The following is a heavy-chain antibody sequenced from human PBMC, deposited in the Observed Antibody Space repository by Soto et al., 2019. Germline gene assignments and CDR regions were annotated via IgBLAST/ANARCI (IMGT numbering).Heavy chain of an antibody. D-gene: IGHD3-10*01. V-gene: IGHV3-7*05. J-gene: IGHJ6*02. CDR3: ARDRFSPTKNYYGSGSYYKTFWYYYGMDV. CDR2: IKQDGSEK. Sequence: EVQLVESGGGLVQPGGSLRLSCAASGFTFSSYWMSWVRQAPGKGLEWVANIKQDGSEKYYVDSVKGRFTISRDNAKNSLYLQMNSLRAEDTAVYYCARDRFSPTKNYYGSGSYYKTFWYYYGMDVWGQGTTVTVSS. CDR1: GFTFSSYW.